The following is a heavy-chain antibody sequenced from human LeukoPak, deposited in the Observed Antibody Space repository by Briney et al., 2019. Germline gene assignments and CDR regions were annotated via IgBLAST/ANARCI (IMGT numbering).Heavy chain of an antibody. CDR2: IYTSGST. Sequence: PSEALSLTCTVSGGSISSGSYYWSWIRQPAGKGLEWIGRIYTSGSTNYNPSLKSRVTISVDTSKNQFSLKLSSVTAADTAVYYCARDGYNYRRFDYWGQGTLVTVSS. D-gene: IGHD5-24*01. J-gene: IGHJ4*02. V-gene: IGHV4-61*02. CDR1: GGSISSGSYY. CDR3: ARDGYNYRRFDY.